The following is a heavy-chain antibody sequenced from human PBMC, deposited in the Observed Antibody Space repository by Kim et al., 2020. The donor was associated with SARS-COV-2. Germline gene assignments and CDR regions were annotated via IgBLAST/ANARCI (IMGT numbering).Heavy chain of an antibody. CDR3: ARDPVPLWFGETNPLQYNWFDP. CDR1: GYTFTSYY. D-gene: IGHD3-10*01. Sequence: ASVKVSCKASGYTFTSYYMHWVRQAPGQGLEWMGIINPSGGSTSYAQKFQGRVTMTRDTSTSTVYMELSSLRSEDTAVYYCARDPVPLWFGETNPLQYNWFDPWGQGTLVTVSS. CDR2: INPSGGST. J-gene: IGHJ5*02. V-gene: IGHV1-46*01.